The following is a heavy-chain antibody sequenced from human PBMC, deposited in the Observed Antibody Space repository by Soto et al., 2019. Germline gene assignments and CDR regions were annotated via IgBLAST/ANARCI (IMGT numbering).Heavy chain of an antibody. CDR2: IWHDGSKN. CDR1: GFTYGHFG. Sequence: QVQLVESGGGVVQPGRSLRLSCATSGFTYGHFGMHWARQAPGKGLEWVAVIWHDGSKNLYADSVKGRFTISRDDSKKTLDLQMNSLRVEDTAVYYCARDAYGTAGQGGAFDIWGQGTVVIVSS. CDR3: ARDAYGTAGQGGAFDI. V-gene: IGHV3-33*01. D-gene: IGHD3-10*01. J-gene: IGHJ3*02.